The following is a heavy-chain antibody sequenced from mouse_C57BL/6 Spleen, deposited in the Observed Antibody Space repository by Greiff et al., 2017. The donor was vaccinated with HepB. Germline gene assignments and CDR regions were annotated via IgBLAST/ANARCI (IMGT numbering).Heavy chain of an antibody. CDR1: GYTFTSYW. CDR3: ARETTVLAFDY. Sequence: VQLQQPGAELVRPGSSVKLSCKASGYTFTSYWMHWVKQRPIQGLEWIGNIDPSDSETHYNQKFKDKATLTVDKSSSTAYMQLSSLTSEDSAVYYCARETTVLAFDYWGQGTTLTVSS. J-gene: IGHJ2*01. V-gene: IGHV1-52*01. D-gene: IGHD1-1*01. CDR2: IDPSDSET.